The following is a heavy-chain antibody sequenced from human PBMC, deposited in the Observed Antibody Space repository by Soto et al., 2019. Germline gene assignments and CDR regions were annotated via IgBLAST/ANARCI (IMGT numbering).Heavy chain of an antibody. Sequence: QPWGSLRLGCAASRFTFSAYAMTWVRQPPGKGLEWVSTVTDGATTYYADSVKGRFTISRDNSKNTLYLQMDSLRVEDTAMYYCAKDHSTRPPESATYYGPSDYWGRGTLVTVSS. CDR1: RFTFSAYA. CDR3: AKDHSTRPPESATYYGPSDY. V-gene: IGHV3-23*01. CDR2: VTDGATT. D-gene: IGHD4-17*01. J-gene: IGHJ4*02.